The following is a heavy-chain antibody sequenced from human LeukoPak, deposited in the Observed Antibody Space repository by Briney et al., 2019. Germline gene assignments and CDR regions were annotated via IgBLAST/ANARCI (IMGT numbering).Heavy chain of an antibody. CDR2: IYYSGST. V-gene: IGHV4-39*01. J-gene: IGHJ5*02. D-gene: IGHD3-3*01. CDR1: GGSISSSSYY. CDR3: ARGRLRFLEWLAGNWFDP. Sequence: SSETLSLTCTVSGGSISSSSYYWGWIRQPPGKGLEWIGSIYYSGSTYYNPSLKSRVTISVDTSKNQFSLKLSSVTAADTAVYYCARGRLRFLEWLAGNWFDPWGQGTLVTVSS.